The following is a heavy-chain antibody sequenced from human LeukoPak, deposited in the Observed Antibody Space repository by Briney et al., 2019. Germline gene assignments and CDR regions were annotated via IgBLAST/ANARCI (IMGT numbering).Heavy chain of an antibody. Sequence: GGSLRLSCAASGLTLSDYYMGWIRQAPGKGLEWVSYSSSSGSTIYYADSVKGRFAISRDNAKNSLYLQMNSLRAEHTAVYYCARRRDFIDYWGQGTLVAVSS. CDR2: SSSSGSTI. D-gene: IGHD3/OR15-3a*01. V-gene: IGHV3-11*01. CDR3: ARRRDFIDY. CDR1: GLTLSDYY. J-gene: IGHJ4*02.